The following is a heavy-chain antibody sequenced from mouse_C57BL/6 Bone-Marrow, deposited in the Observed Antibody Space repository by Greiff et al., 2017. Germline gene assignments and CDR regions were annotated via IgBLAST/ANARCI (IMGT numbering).Heavy chain of an antibody. CDR1: GYSFTGYY. CDR2: INPSTGGT. V-gene: IGHV1-42*01. J-gene: IGHJ1*03. Sequence: VQLQQSGPELVKPGASVKISCKASGYSFTGYYMNWVKQSPEKSLEWIGEINPSTGGTTYNQKFKAKATLTVDKSSSTAYMQLKSLTSEDSAVYYCAGGRNGSSSYSYWYFDVWGTGTTVTVSS. D-gene: IGHD1-1*01. CDR3: AGGRNGSSSYSYWYFDV.